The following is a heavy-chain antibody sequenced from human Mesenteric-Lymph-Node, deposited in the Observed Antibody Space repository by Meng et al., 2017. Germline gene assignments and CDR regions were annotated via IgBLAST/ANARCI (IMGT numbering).Heavy chain of an antibody. CDR3: ARPCHYYDSSGYYYGY. CDR1: GFTFSSYW. J-gene: IGHJ4*02. D-gene: IGHD3-22*01. Sequence: GGSLRLSCAASGFTFSSYWMSWVRQAPGKGLEWVANIKQDGSEKYYVDSVKGRFTISRDNAKNSLYLQMNSLRAEDTAVYYCARPCHYYDSSGYYYGYWGQGTLVTVSS. CDR2: IKQDGSEK. V-gene: IGHV3-7*01.